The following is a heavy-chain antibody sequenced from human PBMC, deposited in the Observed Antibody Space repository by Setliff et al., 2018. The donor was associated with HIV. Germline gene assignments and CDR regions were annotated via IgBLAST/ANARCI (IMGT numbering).Heavy chain of an antibody. CDR3: ARGWEGGMDY. CDR1: GYTLTRYF. J-gene: IGHJ4*02. Sequence: GASVKVSCKASGYTLTRYFMHCVRQAPGQGLEWLGMINPSGGSTWYAQKFQGRVTMTGDTSTNTLYMELSSLRSEDTAVYYCARGWEGGMDYWGQGTLVTAPQ. D-gene: IGHD1-26*01. CDR2: INPSGGST. V-gene: IGHV1-46*01.